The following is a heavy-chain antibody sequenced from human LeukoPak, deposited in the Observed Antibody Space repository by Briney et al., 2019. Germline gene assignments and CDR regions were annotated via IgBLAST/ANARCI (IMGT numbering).Heavy chain of an antibody. J-gene: IGHJ4*02. Sequence: PSETLSLTCAVSAYSISSGFYWGWIRQPPGKGLEWIGTTYHSGSTYYNPSLKSRVTISVDTSKNQFSLKLSSVTAADTAVYYCARAQGRGYSADYWGQGTLVTVSS. CDR2: TYHSGST. D-gene: IGHD5-18*01. V-gene: IGHV4-38-2*01. CDR1: AYSISSGFY. CDR3: ARAQGRGYSADY.